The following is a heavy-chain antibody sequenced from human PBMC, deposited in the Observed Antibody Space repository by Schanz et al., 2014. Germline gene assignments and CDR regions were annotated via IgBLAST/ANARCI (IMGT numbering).Heavy chain of an antibody. CDR1: GFSVSSNY. CDR3: ARDKNYDDSAEYGMDV. CDR2: IYRGGST. D-gene: IGHD3-22*01. Sequence: EVQLVESGGGLIQPGGSLRLSCAASGFSVSSNYISWVRQAPGKGLEWVSVIYRGGSTYYADSVKGRFTISRDNSKNTLYLQMNSLRAEDAAVYRCARDKNYDDSAEYGMDVWGQGTTVTVSS. V-gene: IGHV3-53*01. J-gene: IGHJ6*02.